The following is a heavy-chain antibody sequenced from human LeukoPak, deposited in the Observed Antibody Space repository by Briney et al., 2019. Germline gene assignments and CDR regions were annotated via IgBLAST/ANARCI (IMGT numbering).Heavy chain of an antibody. CDR1: GYTFTSYD. V-gene: IGHV1-8*01. J-gene: IGHJ6*02. CDR2: LNPNSCNT. D-gene: IGHD3-10*01. CDR3: ARVSLVRGVQPYYYYGMDV. Sequence: ASVKVSCKASGYTFTSYDIHWARQATGQGLVWMGWLNPNSCNTGYAQKFQGRVTMNRNTSISTAYMELSSLRSEDTAVYYCARVSLVRGVQPYYYYGMDVWGQGTTVTVSS.